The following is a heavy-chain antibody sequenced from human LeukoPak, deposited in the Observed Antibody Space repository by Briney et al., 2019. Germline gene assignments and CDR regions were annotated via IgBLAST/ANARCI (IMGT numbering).Heavy chain of an antibody. V-gene: IGHV3-21*01. CDR3: ARDSTVRGVIIDDGDY. CDR1: GFTFSSYS. Sequence: GGSLRLSCAASGFTFSSYSMNWVRQAPGKGLEWVSSISSSSSYIYYADSVKGRFTISRDNAKNSLYLQMNSLRAEDTAVYYCARDSTVRGVIIDDGDYWGQGTLVTVSS. D-gene: IGHD3-10*01. CDR2: ISSSSSYI. J-gene: IGHJ4*02.